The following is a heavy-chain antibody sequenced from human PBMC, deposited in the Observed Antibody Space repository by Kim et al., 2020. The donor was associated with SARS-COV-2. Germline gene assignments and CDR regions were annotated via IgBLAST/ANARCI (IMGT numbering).Heavy chain of an antibody. Sequence: GGSLRLSCAASGFTFSNYAMSWVRLAPGKGLDWVSAISGSGDSTYYADSVKGRFTISRDNSKNTLSLQMDSLRAEDTAVYYCAKDGWGYSQRPRYFDYWGQGTLVTVSS. CDR3: AKDGWGYSQRPRYFDY. D-gene: IGHD3-10*01. CDR2: ISGSGDST. V-gene: IGHV3-23*01. CDR1: GFTFSNYA. J-gene: IGHJ4*02.